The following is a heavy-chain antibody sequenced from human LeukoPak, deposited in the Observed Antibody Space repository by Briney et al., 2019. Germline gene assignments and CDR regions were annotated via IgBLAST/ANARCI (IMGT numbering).Heavy chain of an antibody. V-gene: IGHV3-33*01. D-gene: IGHD3-10*01. CDR3: ARARGVRGVMWYYYYYGMDV. Sequence: GGSLRLSCAASGFTFSSYGMHWVRQAPGKGLEWVAVIWYDGSNKYYADSVKGRFTISRDNSKNTLYLQMNSLRAEDTAVYYCARARGVRGVMWYYYYYGMDVWGQGTTVTVSS. CDR2: IWYDGSNK. CDR1: GFTFSSYG. J-gene: IGHJ6*02.